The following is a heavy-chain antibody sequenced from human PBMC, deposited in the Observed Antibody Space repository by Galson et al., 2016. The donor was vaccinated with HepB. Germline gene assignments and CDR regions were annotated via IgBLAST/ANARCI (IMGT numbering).Heavy chain of an antibody. CDR2: IKSDGSET. J-gene: IGHJ1*01. Sequence: SLRLSCAASGFTFGNYWMSWVRQTPGQRPEWVANIKSDGSETYYAGSVRGRFAISRDNAKNSMSLQMNSLRAADTAVYYCARLLVDGPADYFHYWGQGTLVIVSS. CDR3: ARLLVDGPADYFHY. V-gene: IGHV3-7*03. D-gene: IGHD6-19*01. CDR1: GFTFGNYW.